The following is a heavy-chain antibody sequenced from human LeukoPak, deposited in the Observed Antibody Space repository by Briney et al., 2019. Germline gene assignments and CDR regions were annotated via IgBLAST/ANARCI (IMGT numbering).Heavy chain of an antibody. J-gene: IGHJ4*02. D-gene: IGHD3-9*01. CDR2: ISGSDYA. Sequence: GGSLRLSCAASGFTFSNYAMGWVRQAPGKGLEWVSGISGSDYAYYTDSVKGRFTSSRDNSKNTLYLQMNTLRAEGTAVYYCAKGVRYLDWWILDYWGQGTLVPVSS. V-gene: IGHV3-23*01. CDR1: GFTFSNYA. CDR3: AKGVRYLDWWILDY.